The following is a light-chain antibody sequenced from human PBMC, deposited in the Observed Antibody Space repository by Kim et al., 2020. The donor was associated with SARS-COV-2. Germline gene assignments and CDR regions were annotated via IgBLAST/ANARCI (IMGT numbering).Light chain of an antibody. Sequence: EIVMTQSPATLSVSPGDRATLSCRASQSVSSNLAWYQHKPGQAPRLLIYGSSTRATGIPARFSGSGSGTEFTLTISSLQSEDFAVYFCQQYNNWPPYTFGQGPSWRS. V-gene: IGKV3-15*01. CDR1: QSVSSN. CDR2: GSS. CDR3: QQYNNWPPYT. J-gene: IGKJ2*01.